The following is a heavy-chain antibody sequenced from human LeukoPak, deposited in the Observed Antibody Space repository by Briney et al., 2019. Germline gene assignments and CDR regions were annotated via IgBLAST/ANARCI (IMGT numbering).Heavy chain of an antibody. CDR1: GFPFSNNP. Sequence: PGGSLRLSCVVSGFPFSNNPMNWFRQAPGKGLEWVSYISTAITTTYYAESVKGRFTISRDNAKNSLYLQMNSLRVEDTAVYYCARDPLRYLRVGHYDYWGQGTLVAVSS. J-gene: IGHJ4*02. D-gene: IGHD3-9*01. CDR3: ARDPLRYLRVGHYDY. CDR2: ISTAITTT. V-gene: IGHV3-48*01.